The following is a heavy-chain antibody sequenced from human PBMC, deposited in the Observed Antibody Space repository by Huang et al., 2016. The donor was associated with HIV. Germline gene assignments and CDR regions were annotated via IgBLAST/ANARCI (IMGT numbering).Heavy chain of an antibody. CDR3: ARGGGIQLWLLGYYYMDV. CDR2: IRVDNGNT. Sequence: QVQLVQSGAEVKKPGASVKVSCKASGYTFSSFGISWVRPAPGQGLEWVGWIRVDNGNTKFAQKGQGRLTMTTDTATSTAYMELRSLRSDDTAVYYCARGGGIQLWLLGYYYMDVWGNGTTVTVSS. D-gene: IGHD5-18*01. J-gene: IGHJ6*03. CDR1: GYTFSSFG. V-gene: IGHV1-18*01.